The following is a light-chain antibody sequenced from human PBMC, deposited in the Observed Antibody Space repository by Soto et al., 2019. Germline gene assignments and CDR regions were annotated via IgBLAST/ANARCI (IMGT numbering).Light chain of an antibody. V-gene: IGKV1-39*01. CDR3: QQSYSSPRT. CDR1: QSISNY. CDR2: LAS. J-gene: IGKJ1*01. Sequence: IQMTQSPSSLSASVGARVTVTCRASQSISNYLNWYQQKPGKAPELLIYLASSLQSGVPSRFSGSGSGTDFTLTISSLQPEDFATYYCQQSYSSPRTFGQGTKVDIK.